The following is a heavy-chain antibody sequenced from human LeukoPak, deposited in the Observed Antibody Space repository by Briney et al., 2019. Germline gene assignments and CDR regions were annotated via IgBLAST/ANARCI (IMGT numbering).Heavy chain of an antibody. CDR2: IRYDGSVK. CDR3: ARGTYSSGWYYFDY. J-gene: IGHJ4*02. D-gene: IGHD6-19*01. Sequence: PGRSLRLSCAASGFTFSSYGMHWVRQAPGKGLEYVAFIRYDGSVKYSGDSVKGRLTISSDNSKNTLYLQMNSLRAEDTAVYYCARGTYSSGWYYFDYWGQGTLVTVSS. CDR1: GFTFSSYG. V-gene: IGHV3-33*01.